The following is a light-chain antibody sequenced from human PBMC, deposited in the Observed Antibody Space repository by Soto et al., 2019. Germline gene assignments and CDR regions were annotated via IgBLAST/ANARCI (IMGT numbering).Light chain of an antibody. CDR3: QQYGSSPPIT. CDR2: GAS. V-gene: IGKV3-20*01. CDR1: QSVSSSY. J-gene: IGKJ3*01. Sequence: EIVLTQSPGTLSLSQGERATLSCRASQSVSSSYLAWYQQKPGQAPSLLIYGASSRATGIPDRFSGSGSGTDFTLTISRLEPEDFAVYYCQQYGSSPPITFGPGTKVDIK.